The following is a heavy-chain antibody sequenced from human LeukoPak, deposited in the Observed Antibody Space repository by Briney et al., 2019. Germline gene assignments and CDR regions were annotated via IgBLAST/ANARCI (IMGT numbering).Heavy chain of an antibody. CDR3: ARDQGLRGGYALDY. D-gene: IGHD3-16*01. V-gene: IGHV3-48*03. CDR1: GFTFSSYE. Sequence: GGSLRLSCAASGFTFSSYEMNWVRQAPGKGLEWVSYISSSGSTIYYADSVKGRFTISRDNAKDSLYLQMNSLRAEDTAVYYCARDQGLRGGYALDYWGQGTLVTVSS. CDR2: ISSSGSTI. J-gene: IGHJ4*02.